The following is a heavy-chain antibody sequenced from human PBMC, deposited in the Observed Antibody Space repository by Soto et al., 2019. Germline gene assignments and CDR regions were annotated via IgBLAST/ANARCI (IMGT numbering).Heavy chain of an antibody. D-gene: IGHD6-13*01. CDR3: ARQRDWQQLVYFDY. Sequence: PSETLSLTCTVSGGSISSYYWSWIRQPPGKGLEWIGYIYYSGSTNYDPSLKSRVTISVDTSKNQFSLKLSSVTAADTAVYYCARQRDWQQLVYFDYWGQGTLVTVSS. CDR2: IYYSGST. J-gene: IGHJ4*02. CDR1: GGSISSYY. V-gene: IGHV4-59*08.